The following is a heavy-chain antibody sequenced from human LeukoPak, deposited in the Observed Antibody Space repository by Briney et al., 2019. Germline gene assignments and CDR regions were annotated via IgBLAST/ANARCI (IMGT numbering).Heavy chain of an antibody. CDR1: GFTFSNAW. Sequence: GGSLRLSCAASGFTFSNAWMSWVRQAPGKGLEWVSVIYSGGSTYYADSVKGRFTISRDNSKNTLYLQMNSLRAEDTAVYYCASLMGRIDYWGQGTLVTVSS. D-gene: IGHD3-10*01. CDR2: IYSGGST. CDR3: ASLMGRIDY. V-gene: IGHV3-66*01. J-gene: IGHJ4*02.